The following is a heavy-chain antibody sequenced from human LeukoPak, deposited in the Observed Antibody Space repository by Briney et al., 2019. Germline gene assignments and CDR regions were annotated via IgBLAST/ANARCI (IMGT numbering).Heavy chain of an antibody. D-gene: IGHD2-15*01. Sequence: PGGSLRLSCAASGFSFSDYHMRWIRQAPGKGLEWISYISSSDNIIYYADSVRGRFTISRDNAKKSLYLQMNSLRAEDTAVYYCAREGLAAASDIWGQGTMVTVSS. CDR2: ISSSDNII. J-gene: IGHJ3*02. V-gene: IGHV3-11*04. CDR3: AREGLAAASDI. CDR1: GFSFSDYH.